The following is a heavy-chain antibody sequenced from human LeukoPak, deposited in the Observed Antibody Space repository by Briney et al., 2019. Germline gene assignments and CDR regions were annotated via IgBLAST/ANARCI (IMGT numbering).Heavy chain of an antibody. CDR1: GFSFSAYN. CDR2: IAGGSTYT. V-gene: IGHV3-21*01. D-gene: IGHD6-19*01. CDR3: ATGGAPGC. Sequence: GGSLRLSCAASGFSFSAYNMNWVRQAPGKGLEWVSSIAGGSTYTYYGDSVKGRFSISRDNTKNSLYLQMDSLRVEDTAVYFCATGGAPGCWGQGTLVTVSS. J-gene: IGHJ4*02.